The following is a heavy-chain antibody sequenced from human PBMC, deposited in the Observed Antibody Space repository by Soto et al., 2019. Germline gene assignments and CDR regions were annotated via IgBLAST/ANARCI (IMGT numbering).Heavy chain of an antibody. CDR1: GFTVSNSY. CDR2: VYSGAST. Sequence: EVQLVESGGGLVQPGGSLRLSCAASGFTVSNSYMSWIRQAPGKGLEWLSIVYSGASTYYAGSVKGRFTISRDSSKNTIYLQMTSLGADDTAVYYCVRDRFTIFGVAENRVDPWGQGTLVTVSS. J-gene: IGHJ5*02. V-gene: IGHV3-66*01. D-gene: IGHD3-3*01. CDR3: VRDRFTIFGVAENRVDP.